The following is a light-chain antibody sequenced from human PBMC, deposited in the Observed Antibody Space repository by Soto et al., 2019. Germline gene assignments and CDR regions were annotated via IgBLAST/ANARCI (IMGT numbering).Light chain of an antibody. Sequence: SPATLSVSPGERATLSCRASQSVSSNLAWYQQKPGQAPRLLIYGASTSATGIPARFSGSGSGTEFTLTISSLQSEDFAVYYCQQYNNWPITFGQGTRLEIK. CDR3: QQYNNWPIT. CDR2: GAS. V-gene: IGKV3-15*01. J-gene: IGKJ5*01. CDR1: QSVSSN.